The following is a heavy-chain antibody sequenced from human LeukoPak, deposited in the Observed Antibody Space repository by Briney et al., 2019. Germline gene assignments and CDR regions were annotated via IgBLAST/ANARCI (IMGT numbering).Heavy chain of an antibody. CDR2: IIPIFGTA. J-gene: IGHJ5*02. V-gene: IGHV1-69*05. Sequence: SVKVSGKASGGTFSSYAISWVRQAPGQGLEWMGGIIPIFGTANYAQKFQGRVTITTDESTSTAYMELSSLRSEDTAVYYCARDRLRGTLGLAGYDPWGQGTLVTVSS. D-gene: IGHD3-10*01. CDR3: ARDRLRGTLGLAGYDP. CDR1: GGTFSSYA.